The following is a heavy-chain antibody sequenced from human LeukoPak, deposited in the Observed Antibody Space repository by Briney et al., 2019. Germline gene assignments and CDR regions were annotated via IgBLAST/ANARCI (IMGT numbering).Heavy chain of an antibody. J-gene: IGHJ4*02. V-gene: IGHV1-18*01. D-gene: IGHD5-24*01. CDR2: ISAYNGNT. CDR3: ARQRDDYRKGNYFDY. CDR1: GYTFTSYG. Sequence: ASVKVSCKASGYTFTSYGISWVRQAPGQGLEWMGWISAYNGNTNYAQKLQGRVTMTTDTSTSTAYMELRSLRSDDTAVYYCARQRDDYRKGNYFDYWGQGTLVTVSS.